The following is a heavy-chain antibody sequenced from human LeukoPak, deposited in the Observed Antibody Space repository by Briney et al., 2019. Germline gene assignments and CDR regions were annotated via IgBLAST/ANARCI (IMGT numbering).Heavy chain of an antibody. CDR1: GFSFSSYA. CDR3: TTDIRIRIAARNDY. V-gene: IGHV3-23*01. J-gene: IGHJ4*02. Sequence: GGSLRLSCAASGFSFSSYAMSWVRHSPGKGLEWVSAISGSGGSTYYADSVKGRFTISRDNSKNTLYLQMNSLRAEDTAVYYCTTDIRIRIAARNDYWGQGTLVTVSS. CDR2: ISGSGGST. D-gene: IGHD6-6*01.